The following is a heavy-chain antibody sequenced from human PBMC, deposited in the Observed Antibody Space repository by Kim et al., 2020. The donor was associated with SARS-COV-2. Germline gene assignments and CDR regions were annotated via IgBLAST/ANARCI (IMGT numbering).Heavy chain of an antibody. D-gene: IGHD5-12*01. J-gene: IGHJ3*02. CDR2: IKQDGSEK. Sequence: GGSLRLSCAASGFTFSSYWMSWVRQAPGKGLEWVANIKQDGSEKYYVDSVKGRFTISRDNAKNSLYLQMNSLRAEDTAVYYCARDRSWDGYNDAFDIWGQGTMVTVSS. CDR1: GFTFSSYW. V-gene: IGHV3-7*05. CDR3: ARDRSWDGYNDAFDI.